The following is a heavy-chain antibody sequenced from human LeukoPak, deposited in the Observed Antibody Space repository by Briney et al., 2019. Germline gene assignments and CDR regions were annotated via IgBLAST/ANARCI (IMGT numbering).Heavy chain of an antibody. CDR1: GFSFSLYA. D-gene: IGHD6-19*01. J-gene: IGHJ5*02. Sequence: GGSLRLSCAASGFSFSLYAMAWVRQAPGKGLEWVSAISGSGDSTYYADSVKGRFTISRDNSKNTLYLQLNSLRAEDTAVYYCAKGGTGWYGNWFDPWGQGTLVTVSS. V-gene: IGHV3-23*01. CDR3: AKGGTGWYGNWFDP. CDR2: ISGSGDST.